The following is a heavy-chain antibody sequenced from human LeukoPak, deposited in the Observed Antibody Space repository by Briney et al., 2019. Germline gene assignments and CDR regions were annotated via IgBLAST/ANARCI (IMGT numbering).Heavy chain of an antibody. J-gene: IGHJ4*02. D-gene: IGHD2-21*02. CDR1: GFTFSSYG. Sequence: GRSLRLSCAASGFTFSSYGMHWVRQAPGKGLEWVAVISYDGSNKYYADSVKGRFTISRDNSKNTLYLQMNSLRAEGTAVYYCAKVSPPYCGGDSYLDYWGEGNLVTVSS. CDR2: ISYDGSNK. CDR3: AKVSPPYCGGDSYLDY. V-gene: IGHV3-30*18.